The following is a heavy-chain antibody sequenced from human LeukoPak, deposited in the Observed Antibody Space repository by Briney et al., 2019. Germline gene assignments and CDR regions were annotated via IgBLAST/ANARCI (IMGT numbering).Heavy chain of an antibody. J-gene: IGHJ6*02. CDR3: ARGRSNYYGMDV. D-gene: IGHD1-26*01. CDR2: IYYNGNT. V-gene: IGHV4-61*01. Sequence: PSESLSLTCTVSGGSVSSGSYYWNWIRRPPGKGLEWTGYIYYNGNTNYSPSLKSRVTMSVDPSKNLFSLKVSSVTAADTAVYYCARGRSNYYGMDVWGQGTTVTVSS. CDR1: GGSVSSGSYY.